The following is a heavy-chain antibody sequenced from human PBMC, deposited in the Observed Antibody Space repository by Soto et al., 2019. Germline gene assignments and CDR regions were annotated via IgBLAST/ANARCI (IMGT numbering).Heavy chain of an antibody. CDR3: ASKGTDFWSGPDAFDI. CDR1: GVSISSGGYY. V-gene: IGHV4-31*03. Sequence: TLSLTCPVSGVSISSGGYYWSWNRQHPGKGLEWIGYIYYSGSTYYNPSLKSRVTISVDTSKNQFSLKLSSVTAADTAVYYCASKGTDFWSGPDAFDIWGQGTMVT. CDR2: IYYSGST. D-gene: IGHD3-3*01. J-gene: IGHJ3*02.